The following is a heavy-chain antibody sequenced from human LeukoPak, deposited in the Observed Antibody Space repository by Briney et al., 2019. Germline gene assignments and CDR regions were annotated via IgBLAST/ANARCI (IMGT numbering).Heavy chain of an antibody. V-gene: IGHV4-34*01. CDR3: ARLDILTGYYNFDY. Sequence: SETLSLTCAVYGGSFSGYYWSWIRQPPGKGLEWIGEINHSGSTNYNPSLKSRVTISVDTSKNQFSLKLSSVTAADTAVYYCARLDILTGYYNFDYWGQGTLVTVSS. CDR2: INHSGST. D-gene: IGHD3-9*01. J-gene: IGHJ4*02. CDR1: GGSFSGYY.